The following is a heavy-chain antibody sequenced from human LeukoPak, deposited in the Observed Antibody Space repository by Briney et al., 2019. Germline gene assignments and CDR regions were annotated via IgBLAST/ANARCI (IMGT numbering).Heavy chain of an antibody. J-gene: IGHJ5*02. CDR1: GFTFREYS. Sequence: GGSLRLSCAASGFTFREYSMSWVRQAPGKGLEWVSNIRSNGGDTYYTDSVKGRFTISRDNSKNTLYLEMNSLRAGDTAVYYCAKGGYTTWFDPWGQGTLVTVSS. D-gene: IGHD2-15*01. CDR2: IRSNGGDT. V-gene: IGHV3-23*01. CDR3: AKGGYTTWFDP.